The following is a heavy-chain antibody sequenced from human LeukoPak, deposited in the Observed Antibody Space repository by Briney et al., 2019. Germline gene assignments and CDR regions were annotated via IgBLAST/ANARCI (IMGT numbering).Heavy chain of an antibody. D-gene: IGHD2/OR15-2a*01. Sequence: GGSLRLSCAASGFTSSSFGMHWVRQAPGKGLEWVAVVWYDGSNKYYADSVKGRFAISRDNFKNTLYLQMNSLRGEDTAVYYCARGINGRNYLGDYFDCWGQGTLVTVSS. CDR1: GFTSSSFG. CDR2: VWYDGSNK. J-gene: IGHJ4*02. CDR3: ARGINGRNYLGDYFDC. V-gene: IGHV3-33*01.